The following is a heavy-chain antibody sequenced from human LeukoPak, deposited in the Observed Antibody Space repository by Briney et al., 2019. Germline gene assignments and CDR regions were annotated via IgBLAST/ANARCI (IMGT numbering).Heavy chain of an antibody. CDR3: AHRGTVTTRYVYFDY. D-gene: IGHD4-17*01. Sequence: SGPTLVNPTQTLTLTCTFSGFSLSTSGVGVGWIRQPPGKALEWLALIYWDDDKRYSASLKSRLTITKDSSKNQVVLTMINMDVVDTATYYCAHRGTVTTRYVYFDYWGQGTLVTVSS. CDR2: IYWDDDK. V-gene: IGHV2-5*02. J-gene: IGHJ4*02. CDR1: GFSLSTSGVG.